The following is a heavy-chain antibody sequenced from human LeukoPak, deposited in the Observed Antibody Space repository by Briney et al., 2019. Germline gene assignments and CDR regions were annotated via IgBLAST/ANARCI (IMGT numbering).Heavy chain of an antibody. V-gene: IGHV1-18*01. Sequence: ASVKVSCKASGYTFTSYGISWVRQAPGQGLEWMGWISAYNGNTNYAQKLQGRVTMTTDTSTSTAYMGLRSLRSDDTAVYYCARDLVLRPSPYYCYGMDVWGQGTTVTVSS. CDR2: ISAYNGNT. CDR1: GYTFTSYG. D-gene: IGHD3-9*01. CDR3: ARDLVLRPSPYYCYGMDV. J-gene: IGHJ6*02.